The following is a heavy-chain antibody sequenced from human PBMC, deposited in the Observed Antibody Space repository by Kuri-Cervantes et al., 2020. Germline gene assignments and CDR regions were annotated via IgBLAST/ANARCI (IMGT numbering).Heavy chain of an antibody. Sequence: ASVKVSCKASGYTFTSYGMHWVRQAPGQRLEWMGWINAGNGYTKYSQKFQGRVTITGDTSASTAYMEVSSLRSEDTAVYYCARDPCGGDCYSGDAFDIWGQGTMVTVSS. J-gene: IGHJ3*02. D-gene: IGHD2-21*02. CDR2: INAGNGYT. CDR1: GYTFTSYG. V-gene: IGHV1-3*01. CDR3: ARDPCGGDCYSGDAFDI.